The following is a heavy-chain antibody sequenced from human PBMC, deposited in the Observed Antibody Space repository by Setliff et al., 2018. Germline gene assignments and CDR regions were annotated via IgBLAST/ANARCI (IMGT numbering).Heavy chain of an antibody. J-gene: IGHJ5*02. CDR1: GDSFSGYF. D-gene: IGHD6-13*01. Sequence: CAVYGDSFSGYFWTWIRQPPGKGLEWIEDIDQSGSTNYNPSLKSRLTISVDTSKNQFSLSLSSVTAADTAVYYCAGGAFGSRWYVRPWFDPWGQGTLVTVSS. CDR2: IDQSGST. CDR3: AGGAFGSRWYVRPWFDP. V-gene: IGHV4-34*01.